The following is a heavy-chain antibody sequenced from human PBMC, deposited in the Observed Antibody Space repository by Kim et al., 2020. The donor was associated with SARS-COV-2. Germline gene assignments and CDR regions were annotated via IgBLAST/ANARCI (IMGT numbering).Heavy chain of an antibody. D-gene: IGHD3-16*01. V-gene: IGHV3-23*01. CDR2: IGSGYNT. J-gene: IGHJ4*02. Sequence: GGSLRLFCAASGFTFSKNAMAWVRQAPGKGLECVAGIGSGYNTHYAAAAEGRLTISRNDTKNTLYLPMNNLMTADTARYFCAADVLRWAFVYRGQVNL. CDR1: GFTFSKNA. CDR3: AADVLRWAFVY.